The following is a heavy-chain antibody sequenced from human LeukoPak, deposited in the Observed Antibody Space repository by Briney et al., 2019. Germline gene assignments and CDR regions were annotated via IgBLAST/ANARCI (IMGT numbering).Heavy chain of an antibody. Sequence: ASVKVSCKPSGYTFTGYYIHWVRQAPGQGLEWMGWINPNSGATSYAQKFHGRVSMTRDTSISTAYMELSRLRSDDTAVYYCARAYYDFWSGYRPDYYYYYYMDVWGKGTTVTVSS. V-gene: IGHV1-2*02. D-gene: IGHD3-3*01. CDR2: INPNSGAT. CDR1: GYTFTGYY. J-gene: IGHJ6*03. CDR3: ARAYYDFWSGYRPDYYYYYYMDV.